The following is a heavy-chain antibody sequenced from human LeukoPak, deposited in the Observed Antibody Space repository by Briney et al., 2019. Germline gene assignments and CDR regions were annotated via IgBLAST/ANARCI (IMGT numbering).Heavy chain of an antibody. CDR1: GLTFSSYS. Sequence: PGGSLRLSSAASGLTFSSYSMNWVRQAPGMGLEWVSFISSGSSYIYYTDSVKGRFTISRDNSKNTLYLQMNSLRAEDTAVYYCARDIAVAGTYAFDIWGQGTMVTVSS. CDR3: ARDIAVAGTYAFDI. CDR2: ISSGSSYI. D-gene: IGHD6-19*01. V-gene: IGHV3-21*01. J-gene: IGHJ3*02.